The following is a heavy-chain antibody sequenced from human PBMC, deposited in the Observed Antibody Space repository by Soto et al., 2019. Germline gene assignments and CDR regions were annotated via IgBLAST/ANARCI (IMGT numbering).Heavy chain of an antibody. CDR2: IIPILGTT. Sequence: QVQLVQSGAEVKKPGSSVKVSCKATGGTISSYALSWVRQAPGQGLEWMGGIIPILGTTNYKQKFQGRVTITADESTMTSYIYLSSLASEDTAVYYCAVEPHTEGGPWGHGTLVIVSS. V-gene: IGHV1-69*01. J-gene: IGHJ5*02. CDR1: GGTISSYA. CDR3: AVEPHTEGGP. D-gene: IGHD5-18*01.